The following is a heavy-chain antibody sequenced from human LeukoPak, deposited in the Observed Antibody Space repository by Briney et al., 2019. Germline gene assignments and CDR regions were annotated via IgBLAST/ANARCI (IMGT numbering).Heavy chain of an antibody. V-gene: IGHV3-33*01. CDR1: GFTFSSYG. CDR2: IWYDGSNK. D-gene: IGHD3-3*01. J-gene: IGHJ5*02. Sequence: GGSLRLSCAASGFTFSSYGMHWVRQAPGKGLEWVAVIWYDGSNKYYADSVKGRFTISRDNAKNTLYLQMNSLRAEDTAVYYCARAGRYYDFWSGYHNWFDPWGQGTLVTVSS. CDR3: ARAGRYYDFWSGYHNWFDP.